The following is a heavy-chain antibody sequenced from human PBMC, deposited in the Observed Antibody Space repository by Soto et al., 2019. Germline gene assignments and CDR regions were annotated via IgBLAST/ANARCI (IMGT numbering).Heavy chain of an antibody. J-gene: IGHJ6*03. CDR1: GYTFTSYA. V-gene: IGHV1-3*01. Sequence: ASVKVSCKASGYTFTSYAMHWVRQAPGQRLEWMGWINAGNGNTKYSQKFQGRVTITRDTSASTAYMELSSLRSEDTAVYYCARDLVVVPAAIPHYYMDVWGKGTTVTVSS. CDR3: ARDLVVVPAAIPHYYMDV. CDR2: INAGNGNT. D-gene: IGHD2-2*01.